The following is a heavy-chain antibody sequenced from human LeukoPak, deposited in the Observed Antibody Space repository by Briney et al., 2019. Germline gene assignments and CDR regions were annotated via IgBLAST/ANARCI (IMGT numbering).Heavy chain of an antibody. D-gene: IGHD3-3*01. CDR1: GGSISSSSYY. V-gene: IGHV4-39*07. J-gene: IGHJ4*02. CDR3: ARGRITIFGVVDYYFDY. Sequence: SETLSLTCTVSGGSISSSSYYWGWIRQPPGKGLEWIGSIYYSGRTYYNPSLKSRVTISVDTSKNQFSLKLSSVTAADTAVYYCARGRITIFGVVDYYFDYWGQGTLVTVSS. CDR2: IYYSGRT.